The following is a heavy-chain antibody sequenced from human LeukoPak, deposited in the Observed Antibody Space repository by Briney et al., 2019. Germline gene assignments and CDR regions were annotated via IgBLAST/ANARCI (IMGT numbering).Heavy chain of an antibody. Sequence: GGSLRLSCAASGFTVSSNYMSWVRQAPGKGLEWVSVIHSGGSTYYADSVKGRFTISRDNSKNTLYLQMNSLRAEDTAVYYRAREGEGSWFDPWGQGTLVTVSS. CDR3: AREGEGSWFDP. D-gene: IGHD3-16*01. V-gene: IGHV3-53*01. CDR1: GFTVSSNY. CDR2: IHSGGST. J-gene: IGHJ5*02.